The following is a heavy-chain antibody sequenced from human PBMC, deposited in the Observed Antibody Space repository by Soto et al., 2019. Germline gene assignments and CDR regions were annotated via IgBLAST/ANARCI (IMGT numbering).Heavy chain of an antibody. CDR1: GFTFSDYY. CDR3: ARDGYSYGYRGYGMDV. CDR2: ISSSSSYT. V-gene: IGHV3-11*06. D-gene: IGHD5-18*01. J-gene: IGHJ6*02. Sequence: GGSLRLSCAASGFTFSDYYMSWIRQAPGKGLEWVSYISSSSSYTNYADSVKGRFTISRDNAKNSLYLQMNSLRAEDTAVYYCARDGYSYGYRGYGMDVWGQGTTVTVSS.